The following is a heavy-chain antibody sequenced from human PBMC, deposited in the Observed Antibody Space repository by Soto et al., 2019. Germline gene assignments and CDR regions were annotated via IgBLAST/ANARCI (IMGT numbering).Heavy chain of an antibody. CDR3: AIFCSSTSCYAGESDYYYGMDV. D-gene: IGHD2-2*01. CDR1: GGTFSSYA. V-gene: IGHV1-69*01. CDR2: IIPIFGTA. J-gene: IGHJ6*02. Sequence: QVQLVQSGAEVKKPGSSVKVSCKASGGTFSSYAISWVRQAPGQGLEGMGGIIPIFGTANYAQKFQGRVTITADESTSTAYMELSSLRSEDTAVYYCAIFCSSTSCYAGESDYYYGMDVWGQGTTVTVSS.